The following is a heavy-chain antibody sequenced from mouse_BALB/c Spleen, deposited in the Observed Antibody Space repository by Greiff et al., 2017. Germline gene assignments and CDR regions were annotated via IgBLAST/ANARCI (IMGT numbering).Heavy chain of an antibody. D-gene: IGHD2-4*01. Sequence: EVQRVESGPGLVKPSQSLSLTCTVTGYSITSDYAWTWIRQFPGNKLEWMGYISYSGSTSYNPSLKSRISITRDTSKNQFFLQLNSVTTEDTATYYCARIYYEYYFDYGGQGTTLTVSS. V-gene: IGHV3-2*02. J-gene: IGHJ2*01. CDR2: ISYSGST. CDR1: GYSITSDYA. CDR3: ARIYYEYYFDY.